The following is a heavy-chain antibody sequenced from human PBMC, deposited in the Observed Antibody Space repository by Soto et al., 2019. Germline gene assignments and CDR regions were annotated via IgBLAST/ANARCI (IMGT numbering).Heavy chain of an antibody. D-gene: IGHD2-8*02. Sequence: PSETLSLTCAVYGGSFSGYYWTWIRQPPGTGLEWIGEINHSGSTNYNPSLKSRVTISVDTSKNQFSLKLTSVTAADTAVYYCARDKITGPFDYWGQGTLGTVS. CDR3: ARDKITGPFDY. CDR2: INHSGST. CDR1: GGSFSGYY. V-gene: IGHV4-34*01. J-gene: IGHJ4*02.